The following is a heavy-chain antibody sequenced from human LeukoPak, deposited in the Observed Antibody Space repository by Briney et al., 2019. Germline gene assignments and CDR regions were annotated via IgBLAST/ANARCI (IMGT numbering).Heavy chain of an antibody. J-gene: IGHJ6*02. CDR1: GYTLTELS. D-gene: IGHD4-11*01. Sequence: ASVKVSCKVSGYTLTELSMHWVRQAPGKGLEWMGGFDPEDGETIYTQKFQGRVTMTEDTSTDTAYMELSSLRSEDTAVYYCATVEGGYSNYGEDYYYGMDVWGQGTTVTVSS. V-gene: IGHV1-24*01. CDR3: ATVEGGYSNYGEDYYYGMDV. CDR2: FDPEDGET.